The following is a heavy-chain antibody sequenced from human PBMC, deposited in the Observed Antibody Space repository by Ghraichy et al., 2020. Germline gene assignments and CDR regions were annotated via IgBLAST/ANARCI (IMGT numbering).Heavy chain of an antibody. V-gene: IGHV1-8*03. J-gene: IGHJ3*02. CDR2: MNPDTGNT. Sequence: ASVKVSCKASGSTFTTHDINWMRQAPGQGLEWMGWMNPDTGNTGYAQKFHGRLTITRSISISTADMELSSLTSEDTALYYCARAGLDCGGGRCRHLYGFDIWGQGTIVTVSS. CDR3: ARAGLDCGGGRCRHLYGFDI. CDR1: GSTFTTHD. D-gene: IGHD2-21*01.